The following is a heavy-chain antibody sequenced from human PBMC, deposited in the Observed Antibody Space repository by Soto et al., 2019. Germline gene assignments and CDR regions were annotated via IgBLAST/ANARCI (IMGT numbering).Heavy chain of an antibody. CDR1: GFPFSSYN. CDR3: VRDDGGSGYGRRRDHFGS. D-gene: IGHD3-16*01. J-gene: IGHJ4*02. CDR2: ISASSSI. Sequence: PGGSLRLSCAASGFPFSSYNMNWVRQAPGKGLEWVASISASSSIYYADSMKGRFTISRDNAKNSLYLHMNDRRAEDTAVYYCVRDDGGSGYGRRRDHFGSWGQGTLLTVSS. V-gene: IGHV3-21*01.